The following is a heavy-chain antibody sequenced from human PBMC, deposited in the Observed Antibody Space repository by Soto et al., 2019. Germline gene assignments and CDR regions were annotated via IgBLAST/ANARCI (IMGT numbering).Heavy chain of an antibody. J-gene: IGHJ6*02. CDR2: IIPIFGTA. Sequence: QVQLVQSGAEVKKPGSSVKVSCKASGGTFSSYAISWVRQAPGQGLEWMGGIIPIFGTANYAQKFQGRVTITADESTSTAYMELSSLRSEDTAVYYCASGNCSGGSCYSYYYYYGMDVWGQGTTVTVSS. D-gene: IGHD2-15*01. CDR1: GGTFSSYA. V-gene: IGHV1-69*01. CDR3: ASGNCSGGSCYSYYYYYGMDV.